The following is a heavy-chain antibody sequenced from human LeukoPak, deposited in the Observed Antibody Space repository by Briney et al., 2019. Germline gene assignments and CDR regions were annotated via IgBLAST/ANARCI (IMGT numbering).Heavy chain of an antibody. Sequence: SETLSLTCTVSGGSIRSYYWGWIRQPAGKGLEWIGRIYSSGSTNYNPSLKSRVTISVDRSKNQFSLKLSSVTAADTAVYYCARMGFQYYFDYWGQGTLVTVSS. D-gene: IGHD3-10*01. CDR2: IYSSGST. CDR3: ARMGFQYYFDY. V-gene: IGHV4-4*07. J-gene: IGHJ4*02. CDR1: GGSIRSYY.